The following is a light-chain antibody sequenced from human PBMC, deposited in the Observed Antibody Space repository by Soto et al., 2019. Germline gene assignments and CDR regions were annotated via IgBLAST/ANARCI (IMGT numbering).Light chain of an antibody. CDR3: SSYTSSSTLEVV. Sequence: QSVLTQPASVSGSPGQSITISCTGTSSDVGGYNYVSWYQQHPGKAPKLMIYEVSNRPSGVSDRFSASKSGNTASLTISGLQGEDEADYYCSSYTSSSTLEVVFGGGTQLTVL. J-gene: IGLJ2*01. V-gene: IGLV2-14*01. CDR1: SSDVGGYNY. CDR2: EVS.